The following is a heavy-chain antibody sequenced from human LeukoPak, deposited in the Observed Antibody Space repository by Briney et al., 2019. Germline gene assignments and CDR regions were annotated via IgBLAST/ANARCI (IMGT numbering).Heavy chain of an antibody. D-gene: IGHD6-6*01. Sequence: SETLSLTCAVYGGSFSGYYWSWIRQPPGKGLEWIGEINHSGSTNYNPSLKSRVTISVDTSKNQFSLKLSSVTAADTAVYYCVRRRIYSSSSIKNWFDPWGQGTLVTVSS. CDR3: VRRRIYSSSSIKNWFDP. CDR1: GGSFSGYY. V-gene: IGHV4-34*01. J-gene: IGHJ5*02. CDR2: INHSGST.